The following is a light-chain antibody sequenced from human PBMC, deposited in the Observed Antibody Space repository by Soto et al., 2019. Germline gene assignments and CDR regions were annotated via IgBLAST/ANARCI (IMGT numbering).Light chain of an antibody. J-gene: IGKJ5*01. Sequence: IQLTQSPSSLSASVGDRVTITCRASQGISSYLAWYQQKPGKAPKLLIYGASTLEGGVPFRFSGSGSGTDFTLTISSLQPEDFATDSCQQLNTYPVTFGQGPRLAVK. CDR1: QGISSY. CDR2: GAS. CDR3: QQLNTYPVT. V-gene: IGKV1-9*01.